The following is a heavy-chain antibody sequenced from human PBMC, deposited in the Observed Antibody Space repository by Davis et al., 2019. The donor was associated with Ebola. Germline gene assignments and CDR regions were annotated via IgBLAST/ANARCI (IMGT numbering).Heavy chain of an antibody. J-gene: IGHJ3*01. V-gene: IGHV3-23*01. CDR1: GFNFSNYG. Sequence: GESLKISCAASGFNFSNYGMHWVRQAPGKGLEWVSTYGTSADTYYADSVKGRFTISRDNSKNTLYLQMNGLRVEDTAIYYCAKDNRNIWSEVWGQGTMVTVSS. D-gene: IGHD2/OR15-2a*01. CDR3: AKDNRNIWSEV. CDR2: GTSADT.